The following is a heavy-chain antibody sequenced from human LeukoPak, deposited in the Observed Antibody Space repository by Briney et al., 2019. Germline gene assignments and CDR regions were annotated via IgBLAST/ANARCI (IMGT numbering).Heavy chain of an antibody. J-gene: IGHJ4*02. D-gene: IGHD3-16*01. V-gene: IGHV4-31*03. CDR2: IYYSGST. Sequence: SQTLSLTCTVSGASISSGGYCSSWIRQHPGKGLEWIGYIYYSGSTYSSTSLQTRVTTSVDTSKHQFSLQLSSVTAADTAVYYCARERFSGGFFDYWGQGTLVTVSS. CDR1: GASISSGGYC. CDR3: ARERFSGGFFDY.